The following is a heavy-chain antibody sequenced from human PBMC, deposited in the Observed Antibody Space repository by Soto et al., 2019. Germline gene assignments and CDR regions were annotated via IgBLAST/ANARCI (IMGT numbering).Heavy chain of an antibody. V-gene: IGHV1-18*04. J-gene: IGHJ4*02. CDR3: ARDAPPADY. Sequence: ASVKVSWKASGYTFTSYSISWVRQAPGQGLEWMGWISAYNGNTNYAQMLQGRVTMTTDTSTNTAYMELRSLRSDDTAVYYCARDAPPADYWGQGTLVTVSS. CDR2: ISAYNGNT. CDR1: GYTFTSYS.